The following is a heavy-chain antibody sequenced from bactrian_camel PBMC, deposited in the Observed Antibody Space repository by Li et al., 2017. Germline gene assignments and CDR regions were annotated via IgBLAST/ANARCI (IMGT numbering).Heavy chain of an antibody. Sequence: HVQLVESGGGSAQTGGSLRLSCSVSGFTAPRVCMGWFRQSPEKEREGVARIHAKAGWPVYGDSVKGRFTLSRDSTKNALYLQMNRLKPEDTAMYYCATLSCGTWNIRGGYWGQGTQVTVS. D-gene: IGHD1*01. CDR1: GFTAPRVC. CDR3: ATLSCGTWNIRGGY. CDR2: IHAKAGWP. V-gene: IGHV3S1*01. J-gene: IGHJ6*01.